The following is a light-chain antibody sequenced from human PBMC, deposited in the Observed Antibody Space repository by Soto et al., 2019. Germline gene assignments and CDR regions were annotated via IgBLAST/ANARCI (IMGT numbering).Light chain of an antibody. CDR2: WAS. Sequence: DIVMTQSPDLVAVSLGERATINCKSSQSVLYTSNSKSYLAWYQQKSGQPPKVLFYWASTRESGVPDRFTASGSGTDSTLTIASLQAEDVAVYYCQQYYTIPYTFGQGTKLQI. CDR3: QQYYTIPYT. CDR1: QSVLYTSNSKSY. V-gene: IGKV4-1*01. J-gene: IGKJ2*01.